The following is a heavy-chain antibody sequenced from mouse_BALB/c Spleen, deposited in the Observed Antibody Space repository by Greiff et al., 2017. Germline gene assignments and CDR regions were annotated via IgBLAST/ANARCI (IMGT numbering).Heavy chain of an antibody. D-gene: IGHD2-1*01. V-gene: IGHV3-8*02. CDR1: GDSITSGY. Sequence: EVKVVESGPSLVKPSQTLSLTCSVTGDSITSGYWNWIRKFPGNKLEYMGYISYSGSTYYNPSLKSRISITRDTSKNQYYLQLNSVTTEDTATYYCARGGNGNDAMDYWGQGTSVTVSS. J-gene: IGHJ4*01. CDR2: ISYSGST. CDR3: ARGGNGNDAMDY.